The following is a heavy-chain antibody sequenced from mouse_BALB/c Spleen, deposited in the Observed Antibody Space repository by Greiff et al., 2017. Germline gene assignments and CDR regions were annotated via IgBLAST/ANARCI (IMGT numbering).Heavy chain of an antibody. J-gene: IGHJ4*01. CDR3: ARSAYYDYDRGYAMDY. CDR2: ISYSGST. V-gene: IGHV3-8*02. D-gene: IGHD2-4*01. Sequence: EVKLMESGPSLVKPSQTLSLTCSVTGDSITSGYWNWIRKFPGNKLEYMGFISYSGSTYYNPSLKSRISITRDTSKNQYYLQLNSVTTEDTATYYCARSAYYDYDRGYAMDYWGQGTSVTVSS. CDR1: GDSITSGY.